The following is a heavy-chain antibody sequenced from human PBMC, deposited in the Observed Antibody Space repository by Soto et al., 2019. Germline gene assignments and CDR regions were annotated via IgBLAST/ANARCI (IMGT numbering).Heavy chain of an antibody. Sequence: GGSLRLSCAASGLTVSGNYMSWVRQAPGRGLEWVTIIYSAGVTYYADSVKGRFTISRDNSKNPLYLQMNRLRAEDTAIYYCARDHRAAAGNYYYYYGLDVWGPGTTVTVSS. D-gene: IGHD6-13*01. V-gene: IGHV3-53*01. CDR3: ARDHRAAAGNYYYYYGLDV. CDR1: GLTVSGNY. CDR2: IYSAGVT. J-gene: IGHJ6*02.